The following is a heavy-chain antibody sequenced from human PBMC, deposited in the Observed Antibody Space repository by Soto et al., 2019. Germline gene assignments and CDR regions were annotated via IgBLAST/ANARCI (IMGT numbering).Heavy chain of an antibody. D-gene: IGHD1-1*01. CDR3: SRNGTTWFAS. Sequence: QVQLVQSGPELKKPGASVKVSCKTSGYSFHNSGISWVRQAPGQGLEWMGWISVFNGYALSAQKFQGRVIMTADTFTSTAYMELRGLTSDDTAMYYCSRNGTTWFASWGQGAPVTVSS. J-gene: IGHJ5*01. CDR1: GYSFHNSG. CDR2: ISVFNGYA. V-gene: IGHV1-18*01.